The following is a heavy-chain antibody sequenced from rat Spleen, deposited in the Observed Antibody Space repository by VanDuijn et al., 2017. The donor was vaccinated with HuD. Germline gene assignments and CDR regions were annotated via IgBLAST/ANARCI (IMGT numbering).Heavy chain of an antibody. J-gene: IGHJ4*01. CDR3: TRGYVMDA. V-gene: IGHV5-29*01. CDR1: GXXXSNXX. Sequence: EVQLVESDGGLVQPGXXLKLSXXXSGXXXSNXXVAWSRQAPTEGLEGVATRNYDGSGTYYRDSVKGRFTLARDNAKNTQSLQMDRLRSEDTAIYYCTRGYVMDAWGQGASVTVSS. CDR2: RNYDGSGT.